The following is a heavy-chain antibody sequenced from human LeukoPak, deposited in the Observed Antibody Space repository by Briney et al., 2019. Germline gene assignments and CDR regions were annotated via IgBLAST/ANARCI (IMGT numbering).Heavy chain of an antibody. CDR2: ISSSGSTI. Sequence: GGSLRLSCAASGFTFSDYYMSWIRQAPGKGLEWVSYISSSGSTIYYADSVKGRFTISRDNAKNSLYLQMNSLRAEDTAVYYCANGEPYYYDSSGYPIFDYWGQGTLVTVSS. J-gene: IGHJ4*02. D-gene: IGHD3-22*01. CDR3: ANGEPYYYDSSGYPIFDY. V-gene: IGHV3-11*04. CDR1: GFTFSDYY.